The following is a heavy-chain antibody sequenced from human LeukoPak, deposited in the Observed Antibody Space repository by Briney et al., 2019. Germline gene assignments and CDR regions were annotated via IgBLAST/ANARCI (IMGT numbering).Heavy chain of an antibody. V-gene: IGHV3-53*01. CDR3: ARDGDDTTNW. CDR1: DFTVGSNY. D-gene: IGHD2-8*01. Sequence: GGFLRLSCVASDFTVGSNYMIWVRQAPGKGLEWVSVIYSGGKTFYADSVKGRFTISRDDSKNTLYLQMNSLRAEDTAIYYCARDGDDTTNWWGRGTLVTVSS. J-gene: IGHJ4*02. CDR2: IYSGGKT.